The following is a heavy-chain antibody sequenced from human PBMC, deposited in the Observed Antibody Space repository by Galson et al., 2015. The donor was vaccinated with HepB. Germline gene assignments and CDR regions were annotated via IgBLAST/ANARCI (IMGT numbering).Heavy chain of an antibody. CDR2: ISSSSSTI. Sequence: SLRLSCAASGFTFSSYSMNWVRQAPGKGLEWVPYISSSSSTIYYADSVKGRFTISRDNAKNSLYLQMNSLRDEDTAVYYCASLYSSSWYPPHYGMDVWGQGTTVTVSS. J-gene: IGHJ6*02. CDR3: ASLYSSSWYPPHYGMDV. D-gene: IGHD6-13*01. CDR1: GFTFSSYS. V-gene: IGHV3-48*02.